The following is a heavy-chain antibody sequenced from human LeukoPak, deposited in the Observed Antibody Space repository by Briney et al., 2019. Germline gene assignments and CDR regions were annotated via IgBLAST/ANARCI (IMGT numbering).Heavy chain of an antibody. CDR3: ARLPLGAFGEVLNFDY. J-gene: IGHJ4*02. V-gene: IGHV4-59*12. CDR1: GGSIRAYH. Sequence: SETLSLTCTVSGGSIRAYHWSWIRQSPGKGLEWIAYSHYSGNTKYNPSLKNRVTMSVDASKNQFSLKLHSVTAADTAVYYCARLPLGAFGEVLNFDYWGQGTPVTVSS. D-gene: IGHD3-10*01. CDR2: SHYSGNT.